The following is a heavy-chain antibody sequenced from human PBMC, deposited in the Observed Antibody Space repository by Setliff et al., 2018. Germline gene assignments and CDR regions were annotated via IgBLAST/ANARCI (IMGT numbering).Heavy chain of an antibody. CDR3: AREGLTGPVVISVAYYFDS. CDR2: SYGGSSS. D-gene: IGHD2-21*01. CDR1: GFTFGFYA. J-gene: IGHJ4*02. V-gene: IGHV3-23*03. Sequence: GGSLRLSCAASGFTFGFYAMAWVRQAPGKGLEWLALSYGGSSSFYADSVKGRFTVSRDNSKYTLYLQMDSLRVEDTAMYYCAREGLTGPVVISVAYYFDSWGQGTVVTVSS.